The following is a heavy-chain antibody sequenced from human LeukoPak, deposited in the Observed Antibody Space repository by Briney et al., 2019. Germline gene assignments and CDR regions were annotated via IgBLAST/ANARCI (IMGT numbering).Heavy chain of an antibody. CDR3: AKDVVVPAASGDY. V-gene: IGHV3-30*02. J-gene: IGHJ4*02. CDR1: GFTFSSYG. D-gene: IGHD2-2*01. Sequence: GGSLRPSCAASGFTFSSYGMHWVRQAPGKGLEWVAFIRYDGSNKYYADSVKGRFTISRDNSKNTLYLQVNSLRAEDTAVYYCAKDVVVPAASGDYWGQGTLVTVSS. CDR2: IRYDGSNK.